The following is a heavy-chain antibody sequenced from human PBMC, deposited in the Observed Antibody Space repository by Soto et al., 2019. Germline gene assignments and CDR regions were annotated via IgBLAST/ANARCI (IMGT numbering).Heavy chain of an antibody. D-gene: IGHD6-6*01. Sequence: QVQLQESGPGLVKPSQTLSLTCTVSGGSISSGGYYWSWIRQHPGKGLEWIGYIYYSGSTYYNPCLKSRVTISVDTSKNQGFLKLSSVTAADTAVYYCARDRGSSSTYYYYGMDVWGQGTTVTVSS. CDR3: ARDRGSSSTYYYYGMDV. J-gene: IGHJ6*02. CDR2: IYYSGST. CDR1: GGSISSGGYY. V-gene: IGHV4-31*03.